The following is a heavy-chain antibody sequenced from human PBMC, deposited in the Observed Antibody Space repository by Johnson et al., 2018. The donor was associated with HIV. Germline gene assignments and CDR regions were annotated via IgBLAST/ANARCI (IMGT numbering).Heavy chain of an antibody. V-gene: IGHV3-30*04. Sequence: QVQLVESGGGVVQPGRSLRLSCAASGFTFSSYAMHWVRQAPGKGLEWVAVISYDGSNKYYADSVNGRFTISRDNSKNTLYLQMNSLRAEDTALYYCARGFVRITMILVADAFDIWGQGTMVTVSS. J-gene: IGHJ3*02. CDR3: ARGFVRITMILVADAFDI. CDR1: GFTFSSYA. CDR2: ISYDGSNK. D-gene: IGHD3-22*01.